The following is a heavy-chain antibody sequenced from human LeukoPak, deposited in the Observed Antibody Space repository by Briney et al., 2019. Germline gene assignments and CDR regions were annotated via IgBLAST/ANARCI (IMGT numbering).Heavy chain of an antibody. CDR1: GYTFTSYY. Sequence: ASVKVSCKASGYTFTSYYMHWVRQAPGQGLECMGIINPSGGSTRYAQKFQGRVTMTRDTSTSTVYMELSSLRSEDTAVYYCARGDSSGDFDYWGQGTLVTVSS. CDR2: INPSGGST. CDR3: ARGDSSGDFDY. V-gene: IGHV1-46*01. J-gene: IGHJ4*02. D-gene: IGHD3-22*01.